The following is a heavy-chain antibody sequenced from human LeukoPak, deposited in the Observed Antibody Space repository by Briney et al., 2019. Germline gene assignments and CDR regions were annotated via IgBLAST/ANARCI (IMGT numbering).Heavy chain of an antibody. J-gene: IGHJ4*02. CDR3: ARVKGYYFDF. Sequence: SETLSLTCTVSGGSISSYYWSRIRQPPGKGLEWIGYIYYSGSTNYNPSLKSRVTISVDTSKNQFSLKVSSVTAADTAVYYCARVKGYYFDFWGQGTPVTVSS. CDR2: IYYSGST. CDR1: GGSISSYY. V-gene: IGHV4-59*01.